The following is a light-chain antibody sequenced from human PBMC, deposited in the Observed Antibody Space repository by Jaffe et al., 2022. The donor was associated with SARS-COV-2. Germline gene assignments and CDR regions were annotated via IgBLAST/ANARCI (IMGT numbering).Light chain of an antibody. CDR1: QGIDYY. CDR3: QKYHSATWT. J-gene: IGKJ1*01. CDR2: AAS. Sequence: DIQMTQSPSSLSASVGDRVTITCRASQGIDYYLAWYQQKPGKVPKLLIYAASTLQSGVPSRFSGSRSGTDFTLTISSLQPEDVATYYCQKYHSATWTFGQGTKVEIK. V-gene: IGKV1-27*01.